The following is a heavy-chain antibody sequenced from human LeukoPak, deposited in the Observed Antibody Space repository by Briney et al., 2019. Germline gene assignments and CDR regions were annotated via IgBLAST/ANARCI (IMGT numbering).Heavy chain of an antibody. CDR1: GSRFTSYG. D-gene: IGHD2-2*01. CDR3: ARNVAAFVVVPAAADY. J-gene: IGHJ4*02. V-gene: IGHV1-18*01. CDR2: ISAYNGNT. Sequence: GESLKISSKGSGSRFTSYGISWVRQAPGQGLEGMGWISAYNGNTNYAQKLQGRVTMTTDTSTSTAYMELRSLRSDDTAVYFCARNVAAFVVVPAAADYWGQGTLDTVSS.